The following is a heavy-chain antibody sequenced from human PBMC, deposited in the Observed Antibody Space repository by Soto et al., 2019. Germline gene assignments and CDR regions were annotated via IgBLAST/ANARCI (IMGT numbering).Heavy chain of an antibody. J-gene: IGHJ4*02. CDR3: ARLPATATPIPRLGDY. CDR2: IYPGDSDT. CDR1: GYIFSSYW. V-gene: IGHV5-51*01. D-gene: IGHD2-21*02. Sequence: PGESLKISCKGSGYIFSSYWIGWVRQVPGKGLEWMGIIYPGDSDTRYSPSFQGQVTISADKSITTAYLQWSSLKASDTAMYFCARLPATATPIPRLGDYWGQGTLVTVSS.